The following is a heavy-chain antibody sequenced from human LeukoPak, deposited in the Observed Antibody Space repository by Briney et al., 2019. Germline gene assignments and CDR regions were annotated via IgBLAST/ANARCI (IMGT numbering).Heavy chain of an antibody. D-gene: IGHD2-15*01. J-gene: IGHJ4*02. V-gene: IGHV4-34*01. Sequence: ASETLSLTCAVYGGSFSGYYWSWIRQPPGKGLEWIGEINHSGSTNYNPPLKSRVTISVDTSKNQFSLKLSSVTAANTAVYYCAREGYCSGGSCYGFDYWGQGTLVTVSS. CDR3: AREGYCSGGSCYGFDY. CDR1: GGSFSGYY. CDR2: INHSGST.